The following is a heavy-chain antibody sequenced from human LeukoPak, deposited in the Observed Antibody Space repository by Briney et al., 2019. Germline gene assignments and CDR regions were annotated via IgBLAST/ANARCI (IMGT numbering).Heavy chain of an antibody. J-gene: IGHJ4*03. CDR3: ARRIVVVPAALHFDY. Sequence: SETLSLTCTVSGGSISSYYWSWIRKPPGKGLEWIGYIYYSGSTNYNPSLKSRVTISVDTSKNQFSLKLSSVTAADTAVYYCARRIVVVPAALHFDYWGKGTTVTVSS. CDR2: IYYSGST. D-gene: IGHD2-2*01. CDR1: GGSISSYY. V-gene: IGHV4-59*12.